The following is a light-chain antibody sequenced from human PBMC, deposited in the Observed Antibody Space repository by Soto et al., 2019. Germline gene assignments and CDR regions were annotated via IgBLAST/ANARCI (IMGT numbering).Light chain of an antibody. CDR3: MQAKDLPHT. Sequence: IVMTQTPLSSRVILGQPASISCRSSQSLVGSDGVTYLTWLQQRPGQPPRLLIYRNSARFLGAPDRVRGSGAGTDFTLGISRVEPEDVGIYYCMQAKDLPHTFGQGTNLEIE. CDR2: RNS. CDR1: QSLVGSDGVTY. J-gene: IGKJ2*01. V-gene: IGKV2-24*01.